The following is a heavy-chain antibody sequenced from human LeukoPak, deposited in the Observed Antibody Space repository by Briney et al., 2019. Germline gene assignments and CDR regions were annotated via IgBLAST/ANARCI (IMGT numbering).Heavy chain of an antibody. D-gene: IGHD3-3*01. V-gene: IGHV4-39*01. CDR3: ARHVKDYDFLPLNWFDP. CDR2: IYYSGST. CDR1: GGSFSGYY. J-gene: IGHJ5*02. Sequence: SETLSLTCAVYGGSFSGYYWGWIRQPPGKGLEWIGSIYYSGSTYYNPSLKSRVTISVDTSKNQFSLKLSSVTAADTAVYYCARHVKDYDFLPLNWFDPWGQGTLVTVSS.